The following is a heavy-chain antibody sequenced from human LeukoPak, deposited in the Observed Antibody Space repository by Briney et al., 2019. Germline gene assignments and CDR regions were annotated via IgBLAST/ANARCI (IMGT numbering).Heavy chain of an antibody. CDR2: IWYDGSNK. V-gene: IGHV3-33*01. D-gene: IGHD1-26*01. Sequence: PGRSLRLSCAASGFTFSSYGMHWVRQAPGKGLEWVAVIWYDGSNKYYADSVKGRFTISRDNSKNTLYLQMNSLRAEDTAVYYCAREEGSGSQPPDYWGQGTLVTVSS. CDR1: GFTFSSYG. J-gene: IGHJ4*02. CDR3: AREEGSGSQPPDY.